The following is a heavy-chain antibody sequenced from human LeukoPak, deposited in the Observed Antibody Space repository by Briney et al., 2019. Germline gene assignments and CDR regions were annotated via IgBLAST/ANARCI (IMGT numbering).Heavy chain of an antibody. J-gene: IGHJ4*02. V-gene: IGHV4-39*07. CDR2: FYFGGSN. D-gene: IGHD6-13*01. CDR1: GDSISSNNRY. Sequence: SETLSLTCTVSGDSISSNNRYWGWIRQPPGKGLEWIGSFYFGGSNYYSPSLRSRVIISLDTSKNQFSLALNFVTAADTAMYYCASSRSATWYDDWGQGALVTVS. CDR3: ASSRSATWYDD.